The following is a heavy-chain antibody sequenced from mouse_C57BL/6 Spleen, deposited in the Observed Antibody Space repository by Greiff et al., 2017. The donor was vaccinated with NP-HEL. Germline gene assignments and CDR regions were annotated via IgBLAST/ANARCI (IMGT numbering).Heavy chain of an antibody. CDR2: IYPSDSET. V-gene: IGHV1-61*01. J-gene: IGHJ4*01. Sequence: QVQLQQSGAELVRPGSSVKLSCKASGYTFTSYWMDWVKQRPGQGLEWIGNIYPSDSETHYNQKFKDKATLTVDKSSSTAYMQLSSLTSEDSAVYYCARGGWLLAMDYWGQGTSVTVSS. CDR3: ARGGWLLAMDY. D-gene: IGHD2-3*01. CDR1: GYTFTSYW.